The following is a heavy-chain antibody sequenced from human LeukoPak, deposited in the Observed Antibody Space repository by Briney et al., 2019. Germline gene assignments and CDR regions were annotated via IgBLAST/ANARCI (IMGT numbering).Heavy chain of an antibody. CDR1: GFIFRNYW. V-gene: IGHV3-7*01. J-gene: IGHJ4*02. CDR2: IKPDGSET. D-gene: IGHD6-19*01. CDR3: AGPPQAGPFDY. Sequence: PGGSLRLSCAASGFIFRNYWMSWVRQAPGKGLEWVANIKPDGSETNYVDSLKGRFTISRDNAKNSVYLQMNRLRAEDTAVYYCAGPPQAGPFDYWGQGVLVSVSS.